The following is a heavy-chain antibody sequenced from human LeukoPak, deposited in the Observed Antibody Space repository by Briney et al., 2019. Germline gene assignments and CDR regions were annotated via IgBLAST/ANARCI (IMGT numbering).Heavy chain of an antibody. Sequence: PSETLSLTCAVYGGSFSGYYWTWIRQLPGRGLEWIGEINHSGSTNYNPSLKSRVTISVDTSKNQFSLKLSSVTAADTAVYYCARNPVEMTTVTPFDYWGQGTLVTVSS. CDR3: ARNPVEMTTVTPFDY. CDR2: INHSGST. J-gene: IGHJ4*02. D-gene: IGHD4-17*01. CDR1: GGSFSGYY. V-gene: IGHV4-34*01.